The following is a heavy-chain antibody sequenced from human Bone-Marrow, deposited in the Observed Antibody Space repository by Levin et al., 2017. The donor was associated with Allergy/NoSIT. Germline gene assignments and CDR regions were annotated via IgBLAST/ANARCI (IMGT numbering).Heavy chain of an antibody. D-gene: IGHD1-20*01. CDR1: GGSIRNYY. CDR3: ARDLSISGNSLLGYFDL. Sequence: GSLRLSCTVSGGSIRNYYWSWIRQPPGKGLEWIGYIYSSGSTNYNPSLKSRVTMSVDTSKNQFSLKLSSVTTADTAVYYCARDLSISGNSLLGYFDLWGRGTLVTVSS. CDR2: IYSSGST. V-gene: IGHV4-59*01. J-gene: IGHJ2*01.